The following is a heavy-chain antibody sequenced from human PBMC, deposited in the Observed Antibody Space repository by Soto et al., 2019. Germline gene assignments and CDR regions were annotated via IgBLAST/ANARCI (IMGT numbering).Heavy chain of an antibody. CDR3: ARVLYFDWPGWFDP. D-gene: IGHD3-9*01. CDR1: GYTFTSYG. Sequence: ASVKVSCKASGYTFTSYGISWVRQAPGQGLEWMGWISAYNGNTNYAQKLQGRVTMTTDTSTSTAYMELRSLRSDDTAVYYCARVLYFDWPGWFDPWGQGTLVTVSS. V-gene: IGHV1-18*01. J-gene: IGHJ5*02. CDR2: ISAYNGNT.